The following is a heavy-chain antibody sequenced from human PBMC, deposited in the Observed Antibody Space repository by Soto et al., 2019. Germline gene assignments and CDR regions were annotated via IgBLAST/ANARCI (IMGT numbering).Heavy chain of an antibody. CDR2: ISGSGST. CDR1: WLTFSDYG. CDR3: AKEYLRRVQA. Sequence: GGCLRRSWAASWLTFSDYGMSWVRRAPGKGLEWVSAISGSGSTFCTDSVKGRFTISRDNSKNTLYLHMNSLRAEDTAVYYCAKEYLRRVQARGQGSL. V-gene: IGHV3-23*01. D-gene: IGHD1-1*01. J-gene: IGHJ4*02.